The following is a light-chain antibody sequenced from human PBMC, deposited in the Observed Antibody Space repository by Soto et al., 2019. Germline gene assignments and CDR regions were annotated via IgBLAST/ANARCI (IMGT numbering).Light chain of an antibody. V-gene: IGKV3-20*01. CDR1: QRVYSSY. J-gene: IGKJ1*01. Sequence: IMLTQSPGTLPLSPGERVTLSCRASQRVYSSYLAWYQQRPGQAPRLLFYDASIRATGIPDRFSGSGSGTDFSLTISRLEPEDFAVCYCHQYASSPWTFGQGTKVDIK. CDR2: DAS. CDR3: HQYASSPWT.